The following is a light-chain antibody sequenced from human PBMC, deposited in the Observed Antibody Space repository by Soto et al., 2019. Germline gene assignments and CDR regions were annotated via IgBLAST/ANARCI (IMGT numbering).Light chain of an antibody. CDR1: QSVCSRN. CDR2: GAS. Sequence: EIVLTQSPGTVSLSPGERATLSCRASQSVCSRNLAWYRQKPGQAPSLLIFGASNRATGIPDRFSGSGSGTDFTLTISRLEPEDCAVYYCLRYGDSPPAYTFGQGTKLEIK. J-gene: IGKJ2*01. CDR3: LRYGDSPPAYT. V-gene: IGKV3-20*01.